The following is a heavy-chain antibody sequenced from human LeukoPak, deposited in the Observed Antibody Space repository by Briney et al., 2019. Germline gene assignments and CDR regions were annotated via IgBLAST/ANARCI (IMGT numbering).Heavy chain of an antibody. CDR2: IHSDGSTT. Sequence: GGSLRLSCAVSGITVSKYWMHWVRQVPGKGLVWVSRIHSDGSTTDYADSVKGRFTITRDSAKHTLYLEMNSLRVEDTAVYYCTRDANHYGGMDVWGQGTTVTVSS. CDR1: GITVSKYW. V-gene: IGHV3-74*01. J-gene: IGHJ6*02. CDR3: TRDANHYGGMDV.